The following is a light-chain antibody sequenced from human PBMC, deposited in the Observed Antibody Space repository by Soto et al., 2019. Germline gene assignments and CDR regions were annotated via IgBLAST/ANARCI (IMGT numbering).Light chain of an antibody. CDR3: QQYKSYPYT. V-gene: IGKV1-5*01. J-gene: IGKJ4*01. Sequence: DIQMTQSPSTLAASVGDRVTITCRASESISTWLAWHQQKPGKAPNLLIYDASTLESGVPSRFSGSGSGTEVTLTISSLQPDDFATYYCQQYKSYPYTFGGGTEVEIK. CDR2: DAS. CDR1: ESISTW.